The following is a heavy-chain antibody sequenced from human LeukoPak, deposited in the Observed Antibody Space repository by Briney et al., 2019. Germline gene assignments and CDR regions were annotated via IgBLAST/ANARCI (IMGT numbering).Heavy chain of an antibody. D-gene: IGHD2-21*02. J-gene: IGHJ4*02. CDR3: ATLGLTYCGGDCYQSRFDY. CDR2: FDPEDGET. V-gene: IGHV1-24*01. Sequence: ASVKVSCKVSGYTLTELSMHWVRQAPGKGLEWMGGFDPEDGETIYAQKFQGRVTMTEDTSTDTAYMELSSLRSEDTAVYYCATLGLTYCGGDCYQSRFDYWGQGTLVTVSS. CDR1: GYTLTELS.